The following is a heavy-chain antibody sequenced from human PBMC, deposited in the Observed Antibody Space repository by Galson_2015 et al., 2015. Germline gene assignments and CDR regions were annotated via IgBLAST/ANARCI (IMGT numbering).Heavy chain of an antibody. D-gene: IGHD3-16*01. Sequence: TLSLTCTVSGASISSHDWYWIWIRQPPGKGLEWIGYIFHTDNYYNPSLGNRVTMSLDTSKNQFSLKVTSVLAADTAVYYCARGSRDRGLRPDYWGPGTLVTVSS. V-gene: IGHV4-30-4*01. CDR1: GASISSHDWY. CDR3: ARGSRDRGLRPDY. CDR2: IFHTDN. J-gene: IGHJ4*02.